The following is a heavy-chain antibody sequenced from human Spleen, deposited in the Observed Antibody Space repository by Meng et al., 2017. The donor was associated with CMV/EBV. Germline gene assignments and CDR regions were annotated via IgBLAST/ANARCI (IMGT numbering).Heavy chain of an antibody. V-gene: IGHV3-21*01. J-gene: IGHJ3*02. CDR2: ISSSSSYI. CDR3: ARDLHCSSTSCSLGAFFI. CDR1: GFTFSSYT. Sequence: GESLKISCAASGFTFSSYTMNWVRQAPGKGLEWVSSISSSSSYIYYADSVKGRFTISRDNAKNSLYLQMNSLRAEDTAVYYCARDLHCSSTSCSLGAFFIWGQGTMVTVSS. D-gene: IGHD2-2*01.